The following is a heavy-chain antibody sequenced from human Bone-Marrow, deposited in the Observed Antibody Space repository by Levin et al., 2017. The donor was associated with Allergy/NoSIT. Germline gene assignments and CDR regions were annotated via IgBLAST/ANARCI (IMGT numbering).Heavy chain of an antibody. Sequence: GESLKISCAASEFTFSSYAMSWVRQAPGKGLEWVSAISGSGDTTYYADSVKGRFTISRDNSKATLYLQMNSLRAEDTAVYYCAKGGRGINWFDPWGQGTLVTVSS. CDR3: AKGGRGINWFDP. V-gene: IGHV3-23*01. CDR1: EFTFSSYA. CDR2: ISGSGDTT. J-gene: IGHJ5*02. D-gene: IGHD3-16*01.